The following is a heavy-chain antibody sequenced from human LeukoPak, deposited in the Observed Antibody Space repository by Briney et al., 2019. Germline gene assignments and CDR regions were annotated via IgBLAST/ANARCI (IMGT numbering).Heavy chain of an antibody. CDR2: IYSGGST. J-gene: IGHJ4*02. CDR3: ARGLGYCTSTTCLLPFDY. D-gene: IGHD2-2*01. V-gene: IGHV3-53*01. Sequence: GGSLRLSCAAAGFTFSNYWMHWVRQAPGKGLECVSVIYSGGSTYYADSVKGRFTVSRDNSKNTLYLQMNSLRAEDTAMYYCARGLGYCTSTTCLLPFDYWGQGTLVTVSS. CDR1: GFTFSNYW.